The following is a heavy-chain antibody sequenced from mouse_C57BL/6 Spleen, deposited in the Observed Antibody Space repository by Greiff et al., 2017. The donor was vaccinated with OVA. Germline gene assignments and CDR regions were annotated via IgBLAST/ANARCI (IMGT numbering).Heavy chain of an antibody. J-gene: IGHJ2*01. CDR2: IYPRDGST. V-gene: IGHV1-78*01. CDR1: GYTFPDHT. D-gene: IGHD1-1*02. Sequence: VQLQESDAELVKPGASVKISCKVSGYTFPDHTIHWMKQRPEQGLDWIGYIYPRDGSTKYNEKFKGKAPLPADKSSSTAYMQLNSLTSEDAAVYFCASYGLYYFDYWGKGTTLTVSS. CDR3: ASYGLYYFDY.